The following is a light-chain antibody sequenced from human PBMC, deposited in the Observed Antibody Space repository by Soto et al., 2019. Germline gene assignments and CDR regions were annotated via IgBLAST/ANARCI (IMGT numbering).Light chain of an antibody. CDR3: QQYGISPGT. J-gene: IGKJ1*01. V-gene: IGKV3-20*01. CDR2: DTS. Sequence: EIVLTQSPGTLSLSPGERATLSCRASQSVRDRYLAWYQQKPGQAPSLLIYDTSTRATGVPDRFSGSGSGTDFDRTISRLEPEDFAIYFCQQYGISPGTFGQGTKLEI. CDR1: QSVRDRY.